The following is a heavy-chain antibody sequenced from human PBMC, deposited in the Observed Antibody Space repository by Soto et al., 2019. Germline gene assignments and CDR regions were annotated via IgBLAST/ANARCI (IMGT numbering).Heavy chain of an antibody. CDR2: ISYDGSNK. CDR1: GFTFSSYA. V-gene: IGHV3-30-3*01. D-gene: IGHD6-13*01. J-gene: IGHJ4*02. Sequence: GGSLRLSCAASGFTFSSYAMHWVRQAPGKGLEWVAVISYDGSNKYYADSVKGRFTISRDNSKNTLYLQMNSLRAEDTAVYYCARGSRQQLVRGYFDYWGQGTLVTGSS. CDR3: ARGSRQQLVRGYFDY.